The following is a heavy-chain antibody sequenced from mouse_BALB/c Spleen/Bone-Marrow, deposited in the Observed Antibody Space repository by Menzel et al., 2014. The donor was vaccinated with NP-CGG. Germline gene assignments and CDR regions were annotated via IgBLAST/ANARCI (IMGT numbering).Heavy chain of an antibody. V-gene: IGHV1-54*01. CDR2: INPGSGDT. Sequence: QVQLKESGAELVRPGTSVKVSCEASGYAFTTYLIEWVKQRPGQGLEWIGVINPGSGDTHYNEKFKDKATLTADKSSSTAYMQLSSLTSDDSAVYFCARNANWLFTYWGQGTLVTVSA. D-gene: IGHD4-1*01. CDR1: GYAFTTYL. CDR3: ARNANWLFTY. J-gene: IGHJ3*01.